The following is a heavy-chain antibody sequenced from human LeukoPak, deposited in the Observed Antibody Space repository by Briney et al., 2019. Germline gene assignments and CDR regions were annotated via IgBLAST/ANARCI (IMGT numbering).Heavy chain of an antibody. J-gene: IGHJ4*02. CDR1: GDSISSGTYY. V-gene: IGHV4-39*07. CDR2: INHSGST. Sequence: SETLSLTCTVSGDSISSGTYYWGWIRQPPGKGLEWIGEINHSGSTNYNPSLKSRVTISVDTSKNQFSLKLSSLTAADTAVYYCARGIREWLRLWGQGILVTVSS. CDR3: ARGIREWLRL. D-gene: IGHD5-12*01.